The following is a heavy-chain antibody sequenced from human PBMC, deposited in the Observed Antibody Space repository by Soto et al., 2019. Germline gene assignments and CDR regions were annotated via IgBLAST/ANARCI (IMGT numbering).Heavy chain of an antibody. Sequence: PSETLSLTCAVYGGSFSGYYWSWIRQPPGKGLEWIGEINHSGSTNYNPSLKSRVTISVDTSKNQFSLKLSSVTAADTAVYYCARVIEAYYDILTGYPVYYYYYYVDVWGKGTTVTVSS. D-gene: IGHD3-9*01. J-gene: IGHJ6*03. V-gene: IGHV4-34*01. CDR2: INHSGST. CDR1: GGSFSGYY. CDR3: ARVIEAYYDILTGYPVYYYYYYVDV.